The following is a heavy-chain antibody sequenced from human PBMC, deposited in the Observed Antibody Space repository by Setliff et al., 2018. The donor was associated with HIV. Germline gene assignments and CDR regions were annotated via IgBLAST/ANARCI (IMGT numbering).Heavy chain of an antibody. Sequence: SGPTLVNPTQTLTLTCTFSGFSLTTSGVAVGWIRQPPGKALEWLALIYWNDEKRYSPSLKSRLTITKDTSKNQVVLQMTNMDPVDTATYYCAHNRDHTGPYYYDYWGQGALVTVSS. V-gene: IGHV2-5*01. J-gene: IGHJ4*02. CDR3: AHNRDHTGPYYYDY. D-gene: IGHD3-16*01. CDR1: GFSLTTSGVA. CDR2: IYWNDEK.